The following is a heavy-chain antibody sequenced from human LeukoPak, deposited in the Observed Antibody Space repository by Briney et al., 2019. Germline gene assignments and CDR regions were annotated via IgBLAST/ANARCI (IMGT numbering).Heavy chain of an antibody. CDR1: GYTFTRYG. CDR2: ISGYNGKT. D-gene: IGHD2-2*03. J-gene: IGHJ6*04. Sequence: ASVKVSCKASGYTFTRYGISWVRQAPGQGLEWMGWISGYNGKTKYAVRLQGRVTMTTDTSTSTAYMEVRSLRSDDTAVYYCARGEKHFGYCCSTSCDSSHYYYGMDVWGKGTTVTVSS. CDR3: ARGEKHFGYCCSTSCDSSHYYYGMDV. V-gene: IGHV1-18*01.